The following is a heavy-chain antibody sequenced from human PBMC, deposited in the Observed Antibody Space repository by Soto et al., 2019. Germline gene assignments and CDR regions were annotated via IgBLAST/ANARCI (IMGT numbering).Heavy chain of an antibody. D-gene: IGHD2-15*01. Sequence: ASETLSLTCTVSGGSISSGGYYWSWIRQPPGKGLEWIGYIYYSGSTNYNPSLKSRVTISVDTSKNQFSLKLSSVTAADTAVYYCARGRYCSGGSCYGWFDPWGQGTLVTVSS. CDR3: ARGRYCSGGSCYGWFDP. V-gene: IGHV4-61*08. CDR2: IYYSGST. CDR1: GGSISSGGYY. J-gene: IGHJ5*02.